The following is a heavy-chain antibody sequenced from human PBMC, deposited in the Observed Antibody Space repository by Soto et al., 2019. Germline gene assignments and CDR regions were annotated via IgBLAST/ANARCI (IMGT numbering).Heavy chain of an antibody. CDR2: INYSGRT. Sequence: QVQLQESGPGLAKPSETLSLTCTVSGGSISSSYCSWIRQPPGKGLEWIGYINYSGRTNYNPSLKSRVTISIDTSKNQFSLKLSSVTAADTAVYYCARHGYGDYDDAFDIWGQGTMVTVSS. CDR3: ARHGYGDYDDAFDI. D-gene: IGHD4-17*01. J-gene: IGHJ3*02. V-gene: IGHV4-59*08. CDR1: GGSISSSY.